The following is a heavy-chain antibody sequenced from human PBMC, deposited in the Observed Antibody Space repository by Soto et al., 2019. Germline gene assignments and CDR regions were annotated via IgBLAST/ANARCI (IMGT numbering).Heavy chain of an antibody. Sequence: QVQLQESGPGLVKPSGTLSLTCGISGDSISSPNWWTWVRQPPGEGLEWIGEIYHSGGTNYNPSLKSRVTISLDISKNQFSLRLRSLTAADPTIYYCARHEDFSPFDYWGRGILVTVSS. CDR1: GDSISSPNW. J-gene: IGHJ4*02. CDR2: IYHSGGT. CDR3: ARHEDFSPFDY. V-gene: IGHV4-4*02.